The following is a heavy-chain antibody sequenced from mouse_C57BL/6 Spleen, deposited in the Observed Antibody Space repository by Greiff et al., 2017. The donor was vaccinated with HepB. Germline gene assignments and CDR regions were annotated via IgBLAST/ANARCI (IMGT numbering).Heavy chain of an antibody. J-gene: IGHJ4*01. Sequence: EVQLQESGAELVRPGASVKLSCTASGFTFNGYYMHWVKQRPEQGLEWIGRIDPEDGDTEYATKFKGKATMTTDTSPNTAYLQLSSLTSEDTAVYYCAMVVAADAMDYWGQGTSVTVSS. CDR1: GFTFNGYY. V-gene: IGHV14-1*01. D-gene: IGHD1-1*02. CDR2: IDPEDGDT. CDR3: AMVVAADAMDY.